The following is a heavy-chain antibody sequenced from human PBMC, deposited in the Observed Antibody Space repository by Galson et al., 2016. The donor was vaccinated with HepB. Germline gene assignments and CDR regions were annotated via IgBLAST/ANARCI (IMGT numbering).Heavy chain of an antibody. D-gene: IGHD6-19*01. V-gene: IGHV4-39*01. CDR2: IYHREDT. CDR1: GGSISSSSYY. J-gene: IGHJ3*02. CDR3: ARHRSQGLGGADAFDI. Sequence: SETLSLTCIVSGGSISSSSYYWGWIRQPPGKGLEWIGSIYHREDTYYNPSLKSRVTISVDTSKNEFFLKLNSVTAADTAVYYCARHRSQGLGGADAFDIWGQGTVVTVSS.